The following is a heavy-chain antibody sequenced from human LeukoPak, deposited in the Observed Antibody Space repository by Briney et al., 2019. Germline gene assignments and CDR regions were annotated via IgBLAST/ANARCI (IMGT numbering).Heavy chain of an antibody. J-gene: IGHJ4*02. CDR1: GFTFSSYA. D-gene: IGHD2-2*01. Sequence: GGSLRLSCAASGFTFSSYAMSWVRQAPGKGLEWVSAISGSGGSTYYADSVKGRFTISRDNSKNTLYLQMNSLRAEDTAVYYCAKDGEKVVPAATWYYWGQGTLVTVPS. V-gene: IGHV3-23*01. CDR3: AKDGEKVVPAATWYY. CDR2: ISGSGGST.